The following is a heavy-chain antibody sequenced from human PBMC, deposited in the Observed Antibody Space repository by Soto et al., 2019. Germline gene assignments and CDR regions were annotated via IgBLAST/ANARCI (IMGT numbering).Heavy chain of an antibody. Sequence: SVKVSCKASGGTFSSYAISWVRQAPGQGLEWMGGIIPIFGTADYAQKFQGRVTITADESTSTAYMELSSLRSEDTAVYYCARAEDQLLWPAFSPWGQGTLVTVSS. D-gene: IGHD2-2*01. CDR3: ARAEDQLLWPAFSP. V-gene: IGHV1-69*13. CDR1: GGTFSSYA. J-gene: IGHJ5*02. CDR2: IIPIFGTA.